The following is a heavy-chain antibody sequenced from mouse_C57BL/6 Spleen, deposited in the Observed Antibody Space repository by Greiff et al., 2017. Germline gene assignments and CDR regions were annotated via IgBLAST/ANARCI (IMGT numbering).Heavy chain of an antibody. CDR1: GFTFSSYG. V-gene: IGHV5-6*02. Sequence: EVMLVESGGDLVKPGGSLKLSCAASGFTFSSYGMSWVRQTPDKKLEWVATISSGGSYTYYPDSVKGRFTLSRDNAKNTLYLQLSSLKSEDTAMYYCARPLLDYFDYWGQGTTLTVSA. CDR2: ISSGGSYT. J-gene: IGHJ2*01. CDR3: ARPLLDYFDY.